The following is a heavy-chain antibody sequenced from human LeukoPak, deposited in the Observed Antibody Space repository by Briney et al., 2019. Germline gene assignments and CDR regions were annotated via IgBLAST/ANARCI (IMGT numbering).Heavy chain of an antibody. D-gene: IGHD3/OR15-3a*01. CDR1: GGSFSGYY. Sequence: SETLSLTCAAYGGSFSGYYWSWIRQPPGKGLEWIGEINHSGSTNYNPSLKSRVTISVDTSKNQFSLKLSSVTAADTAVYYCARGRWTYDYWGQGTLVTVSS. CDR3: ARGRWTYDY. J-gene: IGHJ4*02. CDR2: INHSGST. V-gene: IGHV4-34*01.